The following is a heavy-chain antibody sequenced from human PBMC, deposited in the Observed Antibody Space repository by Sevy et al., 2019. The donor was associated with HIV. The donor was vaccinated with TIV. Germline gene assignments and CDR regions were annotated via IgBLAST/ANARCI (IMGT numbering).Heavy chain of an antibody. CDR3: ARGATSGWDYFDS. CDR2: ISGLSNYI. Sequence: GGSLRLSCVASGFTFSNYNINWVRQAPGKGLEWVSYISGLSNYIYYADSLGGRFTISRDNAKNSVYLQMNSLRTEDTAVYYCARGATSGWDYFDSWGQGTLVTVSS. V-gene: IGHV3-21*06. J-gene: IGHJ4*02. CDR1: GFTFSNYN. D-gene: IGHD6-19*01.